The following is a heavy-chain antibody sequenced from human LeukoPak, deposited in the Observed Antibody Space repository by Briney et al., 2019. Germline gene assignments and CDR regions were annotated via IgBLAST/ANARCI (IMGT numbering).Heavy chain of an antibody. J-gene: IGHJ4*02. D-gene: IGHD4-11*01. CDR1: GYTFTTYY. CDR2: INPSGGST. Sequence: ASVKVSCKSSGYTFTTYYIHWVRQAPGQGLEWMGIINPSGGSTNYAQKFQGRVTMTRDTSTSTVYMELSSLRSEDTAVYYCARWTTTYLDYWGQGTLVTVSS. V-gene: IGHV1-46*01. CDR3: ARWTTTYLDY.